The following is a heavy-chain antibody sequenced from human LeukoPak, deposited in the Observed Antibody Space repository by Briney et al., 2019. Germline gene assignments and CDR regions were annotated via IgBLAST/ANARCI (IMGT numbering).Heavy chain of an antibody. J-gene: IGHJ1*01. CDR2: IIPIFGTA. D-gene: IGHD6-13*01. V-gene: IGHV1-69*01. Sequence: SVKVSCKASGGTFSSYAISWVRQAPGQGLEWMGGIIPIFGTANYAQKFQGRVTITADESTSTAYMELSSLRSEDTAVYYCARPTEPGIAAAEFYSGYFQHWGQGTLVTGSS. CDR3: ARPTEPGIAAAEFYSGYFQH. CDR1: GGTFSSYA.